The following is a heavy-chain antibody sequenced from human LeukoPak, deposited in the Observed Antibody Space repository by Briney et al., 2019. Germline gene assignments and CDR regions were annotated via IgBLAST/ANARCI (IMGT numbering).Heavy chain of an antibody. CDR1: GGTFSSYA. CDR2: IIPIFGTA. Sequence: SVKVSCKASGGTFSSYAISWVRQAPGQGLEWMGGIIPIFGTANYAQKFQGRVTITADESTSTAYMELRSLRSDDTAVYYCARLGWLQLLLDYWGQGTLVTVSS. D-gene: IGHD5-24*01. CDR3: ARLGWLQLLLDY. J-gene: IGHJ4*02. V-gene: IGHV1-69*01.